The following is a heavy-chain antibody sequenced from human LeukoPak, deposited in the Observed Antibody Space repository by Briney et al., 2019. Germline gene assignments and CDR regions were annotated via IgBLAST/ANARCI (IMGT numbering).Heavy chain of an antibody. D-gene: IGHD3-16*01. Sequence: ASVKVSCKASGYTFTGYYMHWVRQAPGQGLEWMGWINPNSGGTNYAQKFQGRVTMTRDTSTSTAYMELSRLRSDDTAVYYCASLPVSGYPFDYWGQGTLVTVSS. V-gene: IGHV1-2*02. CDR2: INPNSGGT. J-gene: IGHJ4*02. CDR3: ASLPVSGYPFDY. CDR1: GYTFTGYY.